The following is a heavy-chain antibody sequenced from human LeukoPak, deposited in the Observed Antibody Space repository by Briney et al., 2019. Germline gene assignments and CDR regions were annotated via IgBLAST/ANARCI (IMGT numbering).Heavy chain of an antibody. CDR2: MNSDVSSA. J-gene: IGHJ4*02. V-gene: IGHV3-74*01. Sequence: GGSLRLSCAASGFTFSSYWMRWVRQAPGKGLVWVSRMNSDVSSATYADSVKGRFIISRDSAKNTLYLQMNSLRAEDTAVYYCARENTGITSYFDFWGQGALVTVSS. CDR1: GFTFSSYW. CDR3: ARENTGITSYFDF. D-gene: IGHD1-14*01.